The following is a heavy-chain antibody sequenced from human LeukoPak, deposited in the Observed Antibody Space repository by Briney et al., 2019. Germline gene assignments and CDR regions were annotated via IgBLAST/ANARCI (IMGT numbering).Heavy chain of an antibody. CDR2: IYHSGST. CDR3: ARRSGTYGSGSYYNTADLDY. CDR1: GGSISSSNW. J-gene: IGHJ4*02. V-gene: IGHV4-4*02. D-gene: IGHD3-10*01. Sequence: SETLSLTCAVSGGSISSSNWWGWVRQPPGKGLEWIGEIYHSGSTNYNPSLKSRVTISVDKSKNQFSLKLSSVTAADTAVYYCARRSGTYGSGSYYNTADLDYWGQGTLVTVSS.